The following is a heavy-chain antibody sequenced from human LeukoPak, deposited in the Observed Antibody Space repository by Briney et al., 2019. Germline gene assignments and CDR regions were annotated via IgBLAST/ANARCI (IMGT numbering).Heavy chain of an antibody. D-gene: IGHD6-13*01. CDR1: GFTFSSNY. J-gene: IGHJ6*02. V-gene: IGHV3-53*01. CDR2: IYSGGST. Sequence: GGSLRLSCAASGFTFSSNYMSWVRQAPGKGLEWVSVIYSGGSTYYADSVKGRFTISRDNSKNTLYLQMNSLRAEDTAVYYCARDGRIAAAGTFYYCGMDVWGQGTTVTVSS. CDR3: ARDGRIAAAGTFYYCGMDV.